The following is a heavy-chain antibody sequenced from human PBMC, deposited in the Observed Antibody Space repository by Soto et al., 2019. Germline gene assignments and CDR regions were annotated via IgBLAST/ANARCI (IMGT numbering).Heavy chain of an antibody. Sequence: SETLSLTCAVYGGSFSGYYWSWIRQPPGKGLEWIGEINHSGSTNYNPSLKSRVTISVDTSKNQFSLKLSSVTAADTAVYYCARPIAVEPHYYFDDWGQGTLVTVSS. D-gene: IGHD6-19*01. V-gene: IGHV4-34*01. J-gene: IGHJ4*02. CDR3: ARPIAVEPHYYFDD. CDR2: INHSGST. CDR1: GGSFSGYY.